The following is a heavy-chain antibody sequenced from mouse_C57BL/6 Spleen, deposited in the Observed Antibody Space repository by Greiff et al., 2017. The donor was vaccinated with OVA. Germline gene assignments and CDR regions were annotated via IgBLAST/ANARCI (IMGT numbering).Heavy chain of an antibody. CDR1: GYTFTDYY. CDR2: INPNNGGT. J-gene: IGHJ2*01. D-gene: IGHD1-1*01. Sequence: EVQLQQSGPELVKPGASVKISCKASGYTFTDYYMNWVKQSHGKSLEWIGDINPNNGGTSYNQKFKGKATLTVDKSSSTAYMELRSLTSEDSAVYYCARRRVVEDYWGQGTTLTVSS. CDR3: ARRRVVEDY. V-gene: IGHV1-26*01.